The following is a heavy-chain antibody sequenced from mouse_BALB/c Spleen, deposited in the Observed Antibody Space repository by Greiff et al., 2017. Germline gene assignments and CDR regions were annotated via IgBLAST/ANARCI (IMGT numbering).Heavy chain of an antibody. D-gene: IGHD2-1*01. CDR1: GYTFSSYW. Sequence: VQLQQSGAELMKPGASVKISCKATGYTFSSYWIEWVKQRPGHGLEWIGEILPGSGSTNYNEKFKGKATFTADTSSNTAYMQLSSLTSEDSAVYYCANYGNYNYAMDYWGQGTSVTVSS. V-gene: IGHV1-9*01. J-gene: IGHJ4*01. CDR2: ILPGSGST. CDR3: ANYGNYNYAMDY.